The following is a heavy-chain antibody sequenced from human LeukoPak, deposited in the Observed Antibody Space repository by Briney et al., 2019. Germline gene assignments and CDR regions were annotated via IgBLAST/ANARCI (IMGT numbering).Heavy chain of an antibody. CDR3: ARRGYCSSTSCYEYWFDP. V-gene: IGHV4-39*01. Sequence: SETLSLTCTVSGGSISSSSYYWGWIRQPPGKGPEWIGIIYYSGSTYYNPSLKSRLTISVDTSKDQFSLKLSSVTATDTAVYYCARRGYCSSTSCYEYWFDPWGQGTLVTVSS. CDR1: GGSISSSSYY. D-gene: IGHD2-2*01. J-gene: IGHJ5*02. CDR2: IYYSGST.